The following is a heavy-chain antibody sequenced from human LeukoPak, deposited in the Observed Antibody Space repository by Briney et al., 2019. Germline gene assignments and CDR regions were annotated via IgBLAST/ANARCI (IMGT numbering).Heavy chain of an antibody. V-gene: IGHV3-30*14. D-gene: IGHD3-22*01. CDR1: GFTFSSYA. CDR3: ARDYYDTSGLDY. J-gene: IGHJ4*02. Sequence: GGSLRLSCAASGFTFSSYAMYWVRQAPGKGLEWVAVISYDGSNKYYADSVKGRFTISRDNSKNTLYLQMNSLRAEDTAVYYCARDYYDTSGLDYWGQGTLVTVSS. CDR2: ISYDGSNK.